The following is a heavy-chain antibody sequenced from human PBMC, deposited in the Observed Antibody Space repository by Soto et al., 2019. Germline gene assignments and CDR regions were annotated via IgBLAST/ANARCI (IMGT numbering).Heavy chain of an antibody. V-gene: IGHV4-31*03. J-gene: IGHJ5*02. CDR1: GGSISSGGYY. CDR3: ARDDGRLWNVVPGRFEP. CDR2: IYYSGST. Sequence: TLSLTCTVSGGSISSGGYYWSCIRQHPGKGLEWIGYIYYSGSTYYNPSLKSRVTISVDTSKNQFSLKLSSVTAADTAVYYCARDDGRLWNVVPGRFEPWGQGTLVTVSS. D-gene: IGHD1-1*01.